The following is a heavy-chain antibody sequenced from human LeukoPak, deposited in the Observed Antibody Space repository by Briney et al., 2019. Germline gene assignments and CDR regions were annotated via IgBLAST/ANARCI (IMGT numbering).Heavy chain of an antibody. CDR3: ARHMARSTSDI. Sequence: ASETLSLTCTVSGXSISNYYWSWIRQPPGKGLEWIGYISYSGTTNYNTSLQSRVTISVDTSKNQFSLKLSSVTAADTAVYYCARHMARSTSDIWGQGTMVTVSS. J-gene: IGHJ3*02. CDR1: GXSISNYY. V-gene: IGHV4-59*08. D-gene: IGHD5-24*01. CDR2: ISYSGTT.